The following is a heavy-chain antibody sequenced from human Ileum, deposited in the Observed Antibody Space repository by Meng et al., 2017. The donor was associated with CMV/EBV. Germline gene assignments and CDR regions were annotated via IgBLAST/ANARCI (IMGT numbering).Heavy chain of an antibody. Sequence: GGSLRLSCAASGFTFSSYEMNWVRQAPGKGLEWVSYISTSGSTVYYADSVKGRFTISRDNSKNTLYLQMNSLRAEDTAVYYCARDGLGYYGSGSYPYFDYWGQGTLVTVSS. V-gene: IGHV3-48*03. CDR3: ARDGLGYYGSGSYPYFDY. J-gene: IGHJ4*02. CDR1: GFTFSSYE. CDR2: ISTSGSTV. D-gene: IGHD3-10*01.